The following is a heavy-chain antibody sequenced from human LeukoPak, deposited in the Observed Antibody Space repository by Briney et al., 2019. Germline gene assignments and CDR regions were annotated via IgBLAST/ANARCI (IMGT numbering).Heavy chain of an antibody. V-gene: IGHV4-34*01. CDR1: GGSFSGYY. J-gene: IGHJ4*02. CDR3: ARGRWYDGSGHDY. Sequence: KPSETLSLTCAVYGGSFSGYYWSWIRQPPGKGLEWIGEINHSGSTNYNPSLKSRVTISVDTSKNQFSLKLSSVTAADTAVYYCARGRWYDGSGHDYWGQGTLVTVSS. CDR2: INHSGST. D-gene: IGHD3-22*01.